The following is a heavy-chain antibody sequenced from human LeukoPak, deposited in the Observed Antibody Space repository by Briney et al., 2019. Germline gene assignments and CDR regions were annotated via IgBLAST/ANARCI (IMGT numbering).Heavy chain of an antibody. V-gene: IGHV1-46*01. CDR1: GYTFTSYY. Sequence: ASVKVSCKASGYTFTSYYMHWVRQAPGQGLEWMGIINPSGGSTSYAQKFQGRVTMTRGMSTSTAYMELRSLRSDDTAVYYCARCTVTIDDAFDIWGQGTMVTVSS. CDR2: INPSGGST. CDR3: ARCTVTIDDAFDI. D-gene: IGHD4-17*01. J-gene: IGHJ3*02.